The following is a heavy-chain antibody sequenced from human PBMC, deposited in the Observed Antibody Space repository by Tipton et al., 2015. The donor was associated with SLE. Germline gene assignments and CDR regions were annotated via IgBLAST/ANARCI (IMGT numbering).Heavy chain of an antibody. CDR3: ATCSGWFHT. CDR2: IYTNENT. CDR1: GGSISSCY. V-gene: IGHV4-4*07. Sequence: TLSLTCTVSGGSISSCYWSWIRQPAGGGLVWSGRIYTNENTKYNPPPQSRVTMSVDTSKNQFSLRLNPVTAADTSVYYCATCSGWFHTWGHGALVTVSS. J-gene: IGHJ5*01. D-gene: IGHD6-19*01.